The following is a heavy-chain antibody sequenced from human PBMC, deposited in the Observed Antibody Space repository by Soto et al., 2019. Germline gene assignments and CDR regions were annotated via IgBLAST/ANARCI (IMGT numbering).Heavy chain of an antibody. V-gene: IGHV4-59*01. CDR3: ARKCLEGSCQSNYYSYYGMHV. D-gene: IGHD2-15*01. J-gene: IGHJ6*02. CDR1: GGSISSYY. CDR2: IYYSGRT. Sequence: SETLSLTCTVSGGSISSYYWSWIRKPPGKGLEWIGYIYYSGRTNYNPSLKSRVTISVDTSKNQFSLKLSSVTAADTAVYYCARKCLEGSCQSNYYSYYGMHVWGQGTTVTVS.